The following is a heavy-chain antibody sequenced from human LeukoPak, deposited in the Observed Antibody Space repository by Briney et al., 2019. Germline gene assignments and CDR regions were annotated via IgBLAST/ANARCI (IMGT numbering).Heavy chain of an antibody. D-gene: IGHD3-3*01. CDR3: ARGPPDFWSGREYYFDY. Sequence: SVKVSCKASGGTFSSYAISWVRQAPGQGLEWMGGIIPIFGTANYAQKFQGRVTITADESTSTAYMELSSLRSEDTAVCYCARGPPDFWSGREYYFDYWGQGTLVTVSS. V-gene: IGHV1-69*13. J-gene: IGHJ4*02. CDR1: GGTFSSYA. CDR2: IIPIFGTA.